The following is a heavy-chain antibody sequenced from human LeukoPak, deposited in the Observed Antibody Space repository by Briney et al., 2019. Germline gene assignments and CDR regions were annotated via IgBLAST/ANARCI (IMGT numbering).Heavy chain of an antibody. CDR1: GFTFSTYA. V-gene: IGHV3-23*01. D-gene: IGHD3-22*01. Sequence: GGSLRLSCAASGFTFSTYAMSWVRQAPGKGLDWVSSISSSGDRTFYADSVKDRFTISRDNSENTLYLQMSRLRAEDTAVYYCAKDRPNYHESNGHYYRPNGDYWGQGTLVTVSS. CDR3: AKDRPNYHESNGHYYRPNGDY. J-gene: IGHJ4*02. CDR2: ISSSGDRT.